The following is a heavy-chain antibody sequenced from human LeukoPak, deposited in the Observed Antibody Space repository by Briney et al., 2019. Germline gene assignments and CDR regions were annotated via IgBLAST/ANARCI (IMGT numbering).Heavy chain of an antibody. CDR2: IYTSGST. CDR1: GGSISSGSYY. J-gene: IGHJ4*02. Sequence: SETLSLTCTVSGGSISSGSYYWSWIRQPAGKGLEWIGRIYTSGSTNYNPSLKSRVTISVDTSKNQFSLRLNSVTAADTAVYYCARGYWFYFDYWGQGTLVTVSS. D-gene: IGHD2-8*02. CDR3: ARGYWFYFDY. V-gene: IGHV4-61*02.